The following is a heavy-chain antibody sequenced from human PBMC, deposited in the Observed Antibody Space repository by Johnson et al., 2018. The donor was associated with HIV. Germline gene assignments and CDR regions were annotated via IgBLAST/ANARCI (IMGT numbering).Heavy chain of an antibody. D-gene: IGHD2-2*01. J-gene: IGHJ3*01. CDR3: AKVGSSSCYARTRLCAFDV. CDR2: ISGSGGST. CDR1: GFTFDDYA. V-gene: IGHV3-23*04. Sequence: VQLVESGGVAIQPGGSLRLSCAASGFTFDDYAMHWVRQAPGKGLEWVSAISGSGGSTYYADSVKGRFTISRDNSKNTLYLQMNSLRAEDTALYYCAKVGSSSCYARTRLCAFDVWGQGTMVTVSS.